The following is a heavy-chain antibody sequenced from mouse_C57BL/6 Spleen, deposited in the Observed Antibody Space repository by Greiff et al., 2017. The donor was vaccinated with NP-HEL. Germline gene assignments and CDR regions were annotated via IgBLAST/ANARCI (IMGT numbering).Heavy chain of an antibody. CDR2: ISDGGSYT. CDR1: GFTFSSYA. Sequence: EVKLVESGGGLVKPGGSLKLSCAASGFTFSSYAMSWVRQTPEKRLEWVATISDGGSYTYYPDNVKGRFTIARDNAKNNLYLQLSHLRSEDTAMYYCARGGQLSLGAWFAYWGQGTLVTVSA. CDR3: ARGGQLSLGAWFAY. D-gene: IGHD3-2*02. V-gene: IGHV5-4*03. J-gene: IGHJ3*01.